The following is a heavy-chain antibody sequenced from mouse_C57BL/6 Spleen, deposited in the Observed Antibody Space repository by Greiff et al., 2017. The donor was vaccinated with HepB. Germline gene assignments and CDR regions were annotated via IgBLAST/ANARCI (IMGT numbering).Heavy chain of an antibody. CDR3: TTTVAYYFDY. CDR1: GFNIKDDY. J-gene: IGHJ2*01. D-gene: IGHD1-1*01. V-gene: IGHV14-4*01. Sequence: VQLQQSGAELVRPGASVKLSCTASGFNIKDDYMHWVKQRPEQGLEWIGWIDPENGDTEYASKFQGKATITADTSSNTAYLQLSSLTPEDTAVYYCTTTVAYYFDYWGQGTTLTVSS. CDR2: IDPENGDT.